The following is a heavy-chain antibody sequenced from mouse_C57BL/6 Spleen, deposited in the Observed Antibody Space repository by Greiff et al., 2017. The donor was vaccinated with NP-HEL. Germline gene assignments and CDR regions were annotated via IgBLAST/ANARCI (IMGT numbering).Heavy chain of an antibody. CDR1: GYSFTDYN. D-gene: IGHD2-2*01. Sequence: EVQLQQSGPELVKPGASVKISCKASGYSFTDYNMNWVKQSNGKSLEWIGVINPNYGTTRYNQKFKGKATLTVDKSSSTAYMKLTSLTSEDSAVYYCARATMVTTGGFAYWGQGTLVTVSA. V-gene: IGHV1-39*01. CDR3: ARATMVTTGGFAY. CDR2: INPNYGTT. J-gene: IGHJ3*01.